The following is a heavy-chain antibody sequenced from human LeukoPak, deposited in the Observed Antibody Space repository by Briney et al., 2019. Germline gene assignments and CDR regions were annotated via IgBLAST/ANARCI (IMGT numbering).Heavy chain of an antibody. J-gene: IGHJ3*02. Sequence: SVNVSCKASGGTFSGYAISWVRQAPGQGLEWMGRIFPIFGAANDAQRFQGRVSYTTEESTSTAYMELSSLRSEDTAVYYCARGFYYDSSGYNYGGFDIWGQGTMVTVSS. V-gene: IGHV1-69*05. CDR2: IFPIFGAA. CDR3: ARGFYYDSSGYNYGGFDI. D-gene: IGHD3-22*01. CDR1: GGTFSGYA.